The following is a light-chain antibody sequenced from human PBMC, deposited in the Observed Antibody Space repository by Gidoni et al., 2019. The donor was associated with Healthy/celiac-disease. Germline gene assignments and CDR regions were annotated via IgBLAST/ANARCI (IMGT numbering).Light chain of an antibody. CDR2: DVR. J-gene: IGLJ2*01. CDR3: SSYTSSSTYVV. CDR1: SSDVGGYNY. Sequence: SAPTPPASPSGSPRQSITISCTGTSSDVGGYNYVSWYQQHPGKAPKLMIYDVRNRPSGVSNRFSGSKSGNTASLTISGLQAEDEADYYCSSYTSSSTYVVFGGGTKLTVL. V-gene: IGLV2-14*03.